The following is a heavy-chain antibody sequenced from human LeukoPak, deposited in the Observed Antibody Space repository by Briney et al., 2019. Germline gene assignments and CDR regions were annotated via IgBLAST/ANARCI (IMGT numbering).Heavy chain of an antibody. CDR2: INHSGST. V-gene: IGHV4-34*01. Sequence: SETLSLTCAVYGGSFSGYYWSWIRQPPGKGLEWIGEINHSGSTNYNPSLKSRVTISVDTSKNQFSLKPSSVTAADTAVYYCARYMVRGVISYYYYGMDVWGQGTTVTVSS. CDR3: ARYMVRGVISYYYYGMDV. CDR1: GGSFSGYY. D-gene: IGHD3-10*01. J-gene: IGHJ6*02.